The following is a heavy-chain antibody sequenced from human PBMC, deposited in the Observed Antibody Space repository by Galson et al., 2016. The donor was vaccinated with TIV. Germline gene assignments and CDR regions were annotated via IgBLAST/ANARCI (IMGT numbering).Heavy chain of an antibody. Sequence: PALVKPTQTLTLTCTFSGFSLTTSGVGVGWIRQPPRKALEWLGFIYWDDRKLYSPSLKNRLIITRDTSENQVVLTMTNMDPVDTATYYCAHRGDGHNKIFDYWGQGTLVTVSS. CDR2: IYWDDRK. CDR3: AHRGDGHNKIFDY. V-gene: IGHV2-5*02. CDR1: GFSLTTSGVG. J-gene: IGHJ4*02. D-gene: IGHD5-24*01.